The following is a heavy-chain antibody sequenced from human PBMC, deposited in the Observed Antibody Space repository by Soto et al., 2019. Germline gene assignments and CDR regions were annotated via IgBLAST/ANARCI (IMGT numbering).Heavy chain of an antibody. V-gene: IGHV3-23*01. CDR3: ATGYCGGDCYIQYWYFDL. CDR1: GFTFSSYA. D-gene: IGHD2-21*02. Sequence: EVQLLESGGGLVQPGGSLRLSCAASGFTFSSYAMSWVRQAPGKGLEWVSANSGSGGSTYYAYYVKGRFTISGDNSTKTLYLQMNSLRAEDTAVYYCATGYCGGDCYIQYWYFDLWGRGTLVTVSS. J-gene: IGHJ2*01. CDR2: NSGSGGST.